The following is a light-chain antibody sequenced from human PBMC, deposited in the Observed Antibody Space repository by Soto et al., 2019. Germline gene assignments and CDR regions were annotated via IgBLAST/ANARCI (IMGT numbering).Light chain of an antibody. V-gene: IGKV3D-15*01. J-gene: IGKJ4*01. CDR1: QSVSSSY. CDR3: QQYNNWPLT. CDR2: GAS. Sequence: EIVLTQSPATLSLSPGERATLSCRASQSVSSSYLAWHQQKPGQGPRLLIHGASFRATGIPARFSGSGSGTEFTLTISSLQSEDFAVYYCQQYNNWPLTFGGGTKVDI.